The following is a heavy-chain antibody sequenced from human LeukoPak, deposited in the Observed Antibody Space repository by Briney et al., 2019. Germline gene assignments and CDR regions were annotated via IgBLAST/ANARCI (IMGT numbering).Heavy chain of an antibody. V-gene: IGHV1-2*02. CDR1: GYTFTGYY. J-gene: IGHJ6*02. Sequence: GASVKVSCKASGYTFTGYYMHWVRQAPGKGLEWMGWITPNSGGTNYAQKFQGRVTMTRDTSISTAYMELSRLRSDDTAVYYCARANSSSWAGYYYYGMDVWGQGTTVTVSS. CDR2: ITPNSGGT. D-gene: IGHD6-13*01. CDR3: ARANSSSWAGYYYYGMDV.